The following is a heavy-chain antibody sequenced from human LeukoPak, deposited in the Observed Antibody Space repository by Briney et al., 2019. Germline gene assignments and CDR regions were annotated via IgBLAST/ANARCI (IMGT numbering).Heavy chain of an antibody. CDR3: ARDEDYGIFVNVDY. J-gene: IGHJ4*02. CDR1: DYSFVLYG. Sequence: ASVKVSCKGSDYSFVLYGISWVRQAPGQGPEWMGWISTYNGNTKYAEKFQGRVTMTTDTPTSTAYMELRSLRSDDTAVYYCARDEDYGIFVNVDYWGQGTLVTVSS. CDR2: ISTYNGNT. V-gene: IGHV1-18*01. D-gene: IGHD4-17*01.